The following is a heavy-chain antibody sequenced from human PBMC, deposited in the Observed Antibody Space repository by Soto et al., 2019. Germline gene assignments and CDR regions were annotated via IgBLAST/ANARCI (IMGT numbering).Heavy chain of an antibody. CDR2: IIPIFGTA. Sequence: QVQLVQSGAEVKKPGSSVKVSCKASGGTFSSYAISWVRQAPGQGLEWMGGIIPIFGTANYAQKFQGRVTITADESTSTAYMELSSLRSEDTAVYYCARGKIQNDYVWGSYRPYYYYGMDVWGQGTTVTVSS. D-gene: IGHD3-16*02. CDR3: ARGKIQNDYVWGSYRPYYYYGMDV. J-gene: IGHJ6*02. V-gene: IGHV1-69*01. CDR1: GGTFSSYA.